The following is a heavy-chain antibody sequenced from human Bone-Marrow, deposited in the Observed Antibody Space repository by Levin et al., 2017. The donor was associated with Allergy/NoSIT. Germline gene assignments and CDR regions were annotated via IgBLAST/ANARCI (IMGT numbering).Heavy chain of an antibody. D-gene: IGHD5-12*01. J-gene: IGHJ4*02. CDR1: GFTFTDAW. V-gene: IGHV3-15*01. CDR2: IKINADGGTT. Sequence: PGGSLRLSCAASGFTFTDAWMSWVRQAPGKGLQWVGRIKINADGGTTEYAAPVKGRFTLSRDDSKETLYLQMTSLNTEDTALYYCTTAVISGYTVVDYWGQGTLVIVSS. CDR3: TTAVISGYTVVDY.